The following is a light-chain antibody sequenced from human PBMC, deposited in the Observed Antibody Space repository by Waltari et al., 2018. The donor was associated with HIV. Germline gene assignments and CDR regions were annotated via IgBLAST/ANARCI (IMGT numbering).Light chain of an antibody. CDR2: KDS. CDR3: QSADSSGTYVV. V-gene: IGLV3-25*03. CDR1: ALPKQY. J-gene: IGLJ2*01. Sequence: SYELTQPPSVSVSPGQTARITCSGDALPKQYAYWYQQKPGQAPVLGIYKDSERPSGIPERFSGSSSGTTVTLTISGVQAEDEADYYCQSADSSGTYVVFGEGTKLTVL.